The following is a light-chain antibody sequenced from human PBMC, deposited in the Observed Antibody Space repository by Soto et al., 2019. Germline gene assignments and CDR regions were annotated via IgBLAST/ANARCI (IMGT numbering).Light chain of an antibody. Sequence: QSALTQTASVSGSPGQSITISCTGTNSDVGGYNYVSWYQQHPGKAPKLMIFEVSNRPSGVSTRFSGSKSGNTASLTISELQAEDEAVYYCSSSTSRSTSYVFGTGTKVTVL. CDR3: SSSTSRSTSYV. V-gene: IGLV2-14*01. CDR2: EVS. J-gene: IGLJ1*01. CDR1: NSDVGGYNY.